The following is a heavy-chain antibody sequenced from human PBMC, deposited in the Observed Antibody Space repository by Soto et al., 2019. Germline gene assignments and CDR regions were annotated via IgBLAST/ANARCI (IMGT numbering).Heavy chain of an antibody. Sequence: GGSLRLSCAASGFTFSSYAMNWVRQAPGKGLEWVSAISGSGGSTYYADSVKGRFTISRDSSKNTLYLQMNSLRAEDTAVYYCAKGNSWSPALVLDIWVKGTMVTVSS. D-gene: IGHD1-7*01. CDR1: GFTFSSYA. CDR2: ISGSGGST. J-gene: IGHJ3*02. CDR3: AKGNSWSPALVLDI. V-gene: IGHV3-23*01.